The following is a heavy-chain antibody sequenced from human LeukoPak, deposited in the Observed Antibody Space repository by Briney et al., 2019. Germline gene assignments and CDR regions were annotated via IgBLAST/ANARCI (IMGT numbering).Heavy chain of an antibody. CDR1: GFTFSSYA. D-gene: IGHD2/OR15-2a*01. Sequence: GSLRLSCSASGFTFSSYAMHWVRQAPGKGLEYVSGISSNGGTTYYADSVKGRFTIPRDNSKNTLYLQMSSLRIEDTAVYYCVKVREYFHEAFDYWGQGTLVTVSS. CDR2: ISSNGGTT. V-gene: IGHV3-64D*06. J-gene: IGHJ4*02. CDR3: VKVREYFHEAFDY.